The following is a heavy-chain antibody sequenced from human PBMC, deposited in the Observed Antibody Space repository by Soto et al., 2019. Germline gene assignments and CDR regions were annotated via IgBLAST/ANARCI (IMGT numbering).Heavy chain of an antibody. Sequence: GGSLRLSCSASGFTFSSYSMHWVRQSPGKGLEYLSHVSGDGVRIYYADSVKGRFTISRDNSKNMLYLQMSSLRAEDTAVYYCARGFSAGKGSPPDFWGQGSLVTVSS. V-gene: IGHV3-64*04. D-gene: IGHD6-13*01. CDR2: VSGDGVRI. CDR1: GFTFSSYS. CDR3: ARGFSAGKGSPPDF. J-gene: IGHJ4*02.